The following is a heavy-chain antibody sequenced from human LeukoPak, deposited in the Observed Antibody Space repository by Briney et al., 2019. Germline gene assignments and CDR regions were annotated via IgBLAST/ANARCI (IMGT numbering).Heavy chain of an antibody. J-gene: IGHJ5*02. D-gene: IGHD2-15*01. CDR1: GYTFTSYG. CDR3: ARGRYCSGGSCYGKSWFDP. Sequence: ASVKVSCKASGYTFTSYGISWVRQAPGQGLEWMGWISAYNGNTNYEQKLQGRVTMTTDTSTSTAYMELRSLRSDDTAVYYCARGRYCSGGSCYGKSWFDPWGQGTLVTVSS. CDR2: ISAYNGNT. V-gene: IGHV1-18*01.